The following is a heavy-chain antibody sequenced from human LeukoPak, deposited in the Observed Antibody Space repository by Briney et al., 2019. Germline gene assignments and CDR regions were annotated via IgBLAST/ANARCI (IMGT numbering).Heavy chain of an antibody. CDR1: GYTFTSYY. CDR3: ARSMVRGVIIGMD. Sequence: ASVKVSCKASGYTFTSYYMHWVRQAPGQGLEWMGWINPNSGGTNYAQKFQGRVTMTRDTSISTAYMELSRLRSDDTAVYYCARSMVRGVIIGMDWGQGTLVTVSS. CDR2: INPNSGGT. D-gene: IGHD3-10*01. V-gene: IGHV1-2*02. J-gene: IGHJ4*02.